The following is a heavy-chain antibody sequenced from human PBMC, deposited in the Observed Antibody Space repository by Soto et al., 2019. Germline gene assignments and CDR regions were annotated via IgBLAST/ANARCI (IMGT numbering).Heavy chain of an antibody. CDR1: GFAFSNHG. V-gene: IGHV3-23*01. CDR3: AKEYTSTSKGSFAY. J-gene: IGHJ4*02. CDR2: ITGSGGTT. D-gene: IGHD1-26*01. Sequence: GGSLRLSCAASGFAFSNHGMKWVRQAPGKGLEWVSGITGSGGTTFHADSVKGRFTISRDNSRNTVYLQMNSVRADDTGVYYCAKEYTSTSKGSFAYWGQGALVTVSS.